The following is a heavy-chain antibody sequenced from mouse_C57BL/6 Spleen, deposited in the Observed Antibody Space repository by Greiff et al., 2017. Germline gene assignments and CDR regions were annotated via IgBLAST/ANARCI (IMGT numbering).Heavy chain of an antibody. J-gene: IGHJ2*01. V-gene: IGHV10-3*01. CDR2: IRSKSSNYAT. Sequence: EVQLVESGGGLVQPKGSLKLSCAASGFTFNTYAMHWVRQAPGKGLEWVARIRSKSSNYATYYADSVKDRFTISRDDSQSMLYLQMNNLKTEDTAMYYCVRGAHYYGSSNYFDYWGQGTTLTVSS. D-gene: IGHD1-1*01. CDR1: GFTFNTYA. CDR3: VRGAHYYGSSNYFDY.